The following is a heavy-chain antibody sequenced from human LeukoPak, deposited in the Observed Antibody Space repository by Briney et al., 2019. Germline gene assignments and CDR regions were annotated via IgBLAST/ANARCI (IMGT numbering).Heavy chain of an antibody. D-gene: IGHD4-17*01. CDR3: ARDFDDGYFDY. V-gene: IGHV4-59*01. CDR1: GGSISSYY. Sequence: PSETLSLTCTVSGGSISSYYWSWIRQPPGKGLEWIGYIYYSGSTNYNPSLKSRVTISVDTSKNQFSLKLSSVTAAVTAVYYCARDFDDGYFDYWGQGTLVTVSS. J-gene: IGHJ4*02. CDR2: IYYSGST.